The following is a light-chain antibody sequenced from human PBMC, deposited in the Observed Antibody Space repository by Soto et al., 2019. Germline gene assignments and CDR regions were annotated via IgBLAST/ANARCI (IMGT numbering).Light chain of an antibody. V-gene: IGKV3-15*01. CDR2: RAS. J-gene: IGKJ1*01. CDR3: QHYHNWPPWT. Sequence: EVVMTQFPATLSVSPGERATLSCRASQSVSSNVAWYQQKPGQAPRLLIYRASTRATGIPARFSGSGSGTDFTLTISSLQSEDFAVYYCQHYHNWPPWTFGQGTKVEIK. CDR1: QSVSSN.